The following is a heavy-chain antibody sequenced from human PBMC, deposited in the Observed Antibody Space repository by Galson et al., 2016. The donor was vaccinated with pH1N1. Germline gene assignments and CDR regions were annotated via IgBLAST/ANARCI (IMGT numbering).Heavy chain of an antibody. CDR3: ARDRVRSGSIQHPLTLDY. V-gene: IGHV3-30*02. Sequence: SLRLSCAASGLPFSSHGMHWVRQAPGKGLEWLAFIRYEGSTKYYAGSVQGRFTISRDNLANMVYLQMDSLRREDTAVYYCARDRVRSGSIQHPLTLDYWGQGILVTVS. CDR1: GLPFSSHG. CDR2: IRYEGSTK. D-gene: IGHD5-12*01. J-gene: IGHJ4*02.